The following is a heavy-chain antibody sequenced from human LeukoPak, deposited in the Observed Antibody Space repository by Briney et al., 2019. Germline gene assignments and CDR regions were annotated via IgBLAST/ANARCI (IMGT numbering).Heavy chain of an antibody. CDR2: IYYSGST. J-gene: IGHJ6*02. Sequence: SETLSLTCTVSGGSISSSSYYWGWIRQPPGKGLEWIGSIYYSGSTYYNPSLKSRVTISVDTSKNQFSLKLSSVTAADTAVYYCARDLLLSATVTPGFYYYGMDVWGQGTTVTVSS. CDR1: GGSISSSSYY. CDR3: ARDLLLSATVTPGFYYYGMDV. D-gene: IGHD4-17*01. V-gene: IGHV4-39*07.